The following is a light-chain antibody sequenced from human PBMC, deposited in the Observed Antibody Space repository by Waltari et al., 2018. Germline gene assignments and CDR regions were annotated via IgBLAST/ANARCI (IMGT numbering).Light chain of an antibody. V-gene: IGLV4-69*01. J-gene: IGLJ3*02. CDR2: VNSDGSH. Sequence: QLVLTQSPSASASLGASVKLTCTLCSGPSSNIVPWLQQQPEKGPRFLMKVNSDGSHSKGDEIPDRFSGSSSGAERYLTISSVQSEDEADYYCQTGGHGTWVFGGGTKLTVL. CDR1: SGPSSNI. CDR3: QTGGHGTWV.